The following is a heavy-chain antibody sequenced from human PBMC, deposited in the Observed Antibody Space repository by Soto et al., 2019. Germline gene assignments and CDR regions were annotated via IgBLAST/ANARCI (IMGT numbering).Heavy chain of an antibody. D-gene: IGHD4-17*01. CDR2: VYYRGTT. CDR3: ARTTAVPNTLRSRYFFDY. V-gene: IGHV4-61*01. J-gene: IGHJ4*02. Sequence: SETLSLTCSVSGGSVSHKTYYWSWIRQPPGKRLEWIGSVYYRGTTNYNPSLKSRVTISVDLSKNQFSLRLSSVTTADTALYYCARTTAVPNTLRSRYFFDYWGQGTLVTVSS. CDR1: GGSVSHKTYY.